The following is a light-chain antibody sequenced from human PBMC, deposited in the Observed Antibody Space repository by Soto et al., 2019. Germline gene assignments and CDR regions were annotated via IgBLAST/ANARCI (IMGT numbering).Light chain of an antibody. V-gene: IGLV2-14*01. J-gene: IGLJ1*01. Sequence: QSALTQPASVSGSPGQSITISCTGTSSDVGGYNYVSWYQQHPGKAPKLMIYDVSNRPSGVSNRFSGSKSGNTASLTISGLQAEDEADYYCSSYTSSSPLPNYVFGTGTKLTVL. CDR1: SSDVGGYNY. CDR3: SSYTSSSPLPNYV. CDR2: DVS.